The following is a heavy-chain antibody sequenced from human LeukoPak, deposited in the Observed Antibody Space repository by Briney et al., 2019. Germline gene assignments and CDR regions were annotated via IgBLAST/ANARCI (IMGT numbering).Heavy chain of an antibody. Sequence: SETLSLTCTVSGYSISSGYNWGWIRQPPGKGLEWIGSIHDSGSTYYNPSLKSRVTRSLDTSKNRFSLQLSSVTAADTAVYYCVRGVDSWSGYPPWYFDLWGRGTLVTVSS. D-gene: IGHD3-3*01. CDR2: IHDSGST. J-gene: IGHJ2*01. V-gene: IGHV4-38-2*02. CDR1: GYSISSGYN. CDR3: VRGVDSWSGYPPWYFDL.